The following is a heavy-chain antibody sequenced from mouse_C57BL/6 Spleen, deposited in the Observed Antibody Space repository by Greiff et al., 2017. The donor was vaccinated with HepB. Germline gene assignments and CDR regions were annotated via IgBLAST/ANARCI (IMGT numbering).Heavy chain of an antibody. J-gene: IGHJ1*03. V-gene: IGHV1-85*01. D-gene: IGHD1-1*01. CDR1: GYTFTSYD. Sequence: VMLVESGPELVKPGASVKLSCKASGYTFTSYDINWVKQRPGQGLEWIGWIYPRDGSTKYNEKFKGKATLTVDTSSSTAYMELHSLTSEDSAVYFCARSTGSSSWYFDVWGTGTTVTVSS. CDR2: IYPRDGST. CDR3: ARSTGSSSWYFDV.